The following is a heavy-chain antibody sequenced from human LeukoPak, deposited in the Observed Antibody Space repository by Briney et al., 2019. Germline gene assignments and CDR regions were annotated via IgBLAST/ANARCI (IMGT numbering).Heavy chain of an antibody. CDR3: ASSNAPHYYDFWSGYYDYYYYMDV. CDR2: AAYDGSHK. CDR1: GFTFSSYA. V-gene: IGHV3-30*04. Sequence: GGSLRLSCAASGFTFSSYALHWVRQAPGKGLEWVAVAAYDGSHKYYAESVKGRFTISRDNSKNTLYLQMNSLRAEDTAVYYCASSNAPHYYDFWSGYYDYYYYMDVWGKGTTVTVSS. J-gene: IGHJ6*03. D-gene: IGHD3-3*01.